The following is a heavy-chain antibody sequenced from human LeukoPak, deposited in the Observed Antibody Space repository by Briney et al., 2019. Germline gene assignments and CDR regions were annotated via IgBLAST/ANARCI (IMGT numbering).Heavy chain of an antibody. Sequence: PSETLSLTCAVYGGSFSGYYWSWIRQPPGKGLEWIGEINHSGSTNYNPSLKSRVTISVDTSKNQFSLKLSSVTAADTAVYYCARRNYYGSGTLAYWGQGTLVTVSS. CDR2: INHSGST. CDR1: GGSFSGYY. J-gene: IGHJ4*02. V-gene: IGHV4-34*01. CDR3: ARRNYYGSGTLAY. D-gene: IGHD3-10*01.